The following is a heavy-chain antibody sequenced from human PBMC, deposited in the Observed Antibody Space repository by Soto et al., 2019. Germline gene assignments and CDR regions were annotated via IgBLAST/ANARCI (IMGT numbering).Heavy chain of an antibody. V-gene: IGHV4-30-4*01. J-gene: IGHJ6*02. CDR1: GGSISSGDYY. D-gene: IGHD3-10*01. CDR2: IYYSGST. CDR3: AREPSGWGVWYYGMDV. Sequence: SETLSLTCTVSGGSISSGDYYWSCMRQPPGKGLEWIGYIYYSGSTYYNPSLKSRVTISVDTSKNQFSLKLSSVTAADTAVYYCAREPSGWGVWYYGMDVWGQGTTVTVSS.